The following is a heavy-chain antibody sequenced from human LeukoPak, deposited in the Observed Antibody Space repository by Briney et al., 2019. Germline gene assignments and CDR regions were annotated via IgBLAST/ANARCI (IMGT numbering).Heavy chain of an antibody. D-gene: IGHD2-15*01. Sequence: SEKVSCKDSGGTFSSYTISWVRQAPGRGLEWMGRIIPILGIANYAQKFQGRVTITADESTSTAYMELSSLRSEDTAVYYCARSRGRYCSGGSCYSHFDYWGQGTLVTVSS. CDR1: GGTFSSYT. CDR2: IIPILGIA. J-gene: IGHJ4*02. V-gene: IGHV1-69*02. CDR3: ARSRGRYCSGGSCYSHFDY.